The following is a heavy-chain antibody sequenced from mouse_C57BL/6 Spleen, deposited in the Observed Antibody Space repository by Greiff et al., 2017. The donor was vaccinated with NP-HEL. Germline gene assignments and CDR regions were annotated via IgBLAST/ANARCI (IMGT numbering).Heavy chain of an antibody. CDR2: ISSGGSYT. D-gene: IGHD2-5*01. V-gene: IGHV5-6*01. CDR3: ARHSSNYPFDY. CDR1: GFTFSSYG. Sequence: EVMLVESGGDLVKPGGSLKLSCAASGFTFSSYGMSWVRQTPDKRLEWVATISSGGSYTYYPDSVKGRFTISRDNAKNTLYLQMSSLKSEDTSMYYCARHSSNYPFDYWGQGTTLTVSS. J-gene: IGHJ2*01.